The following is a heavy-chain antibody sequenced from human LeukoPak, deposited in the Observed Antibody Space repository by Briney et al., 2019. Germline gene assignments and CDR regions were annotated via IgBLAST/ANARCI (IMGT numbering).Heavy chain of an antibody. D-gene: IGHD3-3*01. CDR1: RYFFTRYY. V-gene: IGHV1-46*01. CDR2: INPSGGST. Sequence: SVYASSKASRYFFTRYYTHWVRQLHRQVIEWMGIINPSGGSTSYAQKFQGRVTMTRDTSTSTVYMELSSLRSEDTAVYYCARGYYDFWSGYYILDYWGQGTLVTVSS. J-gene: IGHJ4*02. CDR3: ARGYYDFWSGYYILDY.